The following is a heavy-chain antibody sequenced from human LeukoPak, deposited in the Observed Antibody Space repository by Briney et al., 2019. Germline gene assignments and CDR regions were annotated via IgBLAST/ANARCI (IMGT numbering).Heavy chain of an antibody. Sequence: GASVKVSCKVSGYTLTELSMHWVRQAPGKGLEWMGGFDPEDGETIYAQKFQGRVTMTEDTSTDTAYMELSSLRSEDTAVYYCATVYYDILTGPGYYYYGMDVWGQGTTVTVSS. J-gene: IGHJ6*02. CDR1: GYTLTELS. D-gene: IGHD3-9*01. V-gene: IGHV1-24*01. CDR3: ATVYYDILTGPGYYYYGMDV. CDR2: FDPEDGET.